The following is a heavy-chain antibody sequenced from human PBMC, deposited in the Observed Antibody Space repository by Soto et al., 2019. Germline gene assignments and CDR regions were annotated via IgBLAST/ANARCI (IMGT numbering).Heavy chain of an antibody. J-gene: IGHJ4*02. CDR2: ISAHNGNT. CDR1: GYAFTTYG. V-gene: IGHV1-18*01. Sequence: QVHLVQSGAEVKKPGASVKVSCKGSGYAFTTYGITWVRQAPGQGLEWMGWISAHNGNTNYAQKLQGRVTVTRDTSTSTAYRELRSLRSDDTAVYYCARGRYGDYWGQGAWSPSPQ. CDR3: ARGRYGDY. D-gene: IGHD1-1*01.